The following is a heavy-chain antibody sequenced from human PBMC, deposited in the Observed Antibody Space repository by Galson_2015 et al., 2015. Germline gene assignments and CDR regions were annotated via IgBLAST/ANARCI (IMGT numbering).Heavy chain of an antibody. J-gene: IGHJ5*02. V-gene: IGHV4-59*01. CDR1: GGSISSYY. CDR3: ARVARARYNWNYVDGTRGWFDP. CDR2: IYYSGST. D-gene: IGHD1-7*01. Sequence: ETLSLTCTVSGGSISSYYWSWIRQPPGKGLEWIGYIYYSGSTNYNPSLKSRVTISVDTSKNQFSLKLSSVTAADTAVYYCARVARARYNWNYVDGTRGWFDPWGQGTLVTVSS.